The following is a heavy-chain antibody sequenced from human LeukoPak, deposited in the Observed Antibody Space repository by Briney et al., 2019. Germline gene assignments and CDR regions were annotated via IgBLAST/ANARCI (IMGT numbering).Heavy chain of an antibody. CDR1: GGTFSSYG. J-gene: IGHJ4*02. CDR2: ISAYNGNT. Sequence: GASVKVSCKASGGTFSSYGISWVRQAPGQGLEWMGWISAYNGNTNYAQKLQGRVTMTTDTSTSTAYMELRSLRSDDTAIYYCARPPGGTWYRNYFDYWGQGTLVTVSS. V-gene: IGHV1-18*01. D-gene: IGHD6-13*01. CDR3: ARPPGGTWYRNYFDY.